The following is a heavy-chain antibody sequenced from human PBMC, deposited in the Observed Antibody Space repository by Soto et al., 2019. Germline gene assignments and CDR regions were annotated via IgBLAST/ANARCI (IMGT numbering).Heavy chain of an antibody. Sequence: QVQLQESGPGLVKPSETLSLTCTISRGSLSTYYWSWIRQPPGKGLEWIGYVSYSGSTNYNPSLKNRVTISLDTSRNQFSLKVTSVSAADTALYYCARDRLAAAGAGLNYGGQGTLVTVAS. CDR1: RGSLSTYY. J-gene: IGHJ4*02. CDR3: ARDRLAAAGAGLNY. D-gene: IGHD6-13*01. CDR2: VSYSGST. V-gene: IGHV4-59*01.